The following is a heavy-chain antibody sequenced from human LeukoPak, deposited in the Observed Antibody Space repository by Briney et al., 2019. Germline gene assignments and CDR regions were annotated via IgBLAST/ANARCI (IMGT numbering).Heavy chain of an antibody. Sequence: GASLKISCKGSGYSFTSYWIGWVRQMPGKGLEWMGIIYPGDSDTRYSPSFQGQVTISADKSISTAYLQWSSLKGSDTAMYYCARRAPGDSTSWYYDYWGQGTLVTVSS. J-gene: IGHJ4*02. CDR2: IYPGDSDT. D-gene: IGHD6-13*01. CDR1: GYSFTSYW. CDR3: ARRAPGDSTSWYYDY. V-gene: IGHV5-51*01.